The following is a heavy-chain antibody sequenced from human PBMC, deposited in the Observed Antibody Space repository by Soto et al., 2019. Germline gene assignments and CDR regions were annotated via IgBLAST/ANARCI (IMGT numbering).Heavy chain of an antibody. CDR3: EWGPLRDRLEY. Sequence: GESLKISCKGSGYSFTSYWIGWVRQMPGKGPEWMGVMNPGDSDTRYSPSFQGQVTISADQSISTAYLQWSSLKASDIAMYYCEWGPLRDRLEYWGQGTLVTVSS. CDR2: MNPGDSDT. V-gene: IGHV5-51*01. D-gene: IGHD1-26*01. CDR1: GYSFTSYW. J-gene: IGHJ4*02.